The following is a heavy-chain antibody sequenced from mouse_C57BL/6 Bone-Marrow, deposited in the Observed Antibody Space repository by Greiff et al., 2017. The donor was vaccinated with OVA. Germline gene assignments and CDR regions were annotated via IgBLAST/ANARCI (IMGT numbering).Heavy chain of an antibody. CDR2: ISSGGSYT. CDR1: GFTFSSYG. CDR3: ARRRLPFAY. D-gene: IGHD2-2*01. J-gene: IGHJ3*01. V-gene: IGHV5-6*01. Sequence: EVQRVESGGDLVKPGGSLKLSCAASGFTFSSYGMSWVRQTPDKRLEWVATISSGGSYTYYPDSVKGRFTISRDNAKNTLYLQMSSLKSEDTAMYYCARRRLPFAYWGQGTLVTVSA.